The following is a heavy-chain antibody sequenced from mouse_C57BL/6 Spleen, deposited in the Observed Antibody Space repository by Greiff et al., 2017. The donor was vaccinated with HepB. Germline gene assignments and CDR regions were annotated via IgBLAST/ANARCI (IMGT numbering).Heavy chain of an antibody. CDR2: ISYDGSN. Sequence: EVQLQESGPGLVKPSQSLSLTCSVTGYSITSGYYWNWIRQFPGNKLEWMGYISYDGSNNYNPSLKNRISITRDTSKNQFFLKLNSVTTEDTATYYCARDHGDYDYDSWFAYWGQGTLVTVSA. V-gene: IGHV3-6*01. J-gene: IGHJ3*01. D-gene: IGHD2-4*01. CDR3: ARDHGDYDYDSWFAY. CDR1: GYSITSGYY.